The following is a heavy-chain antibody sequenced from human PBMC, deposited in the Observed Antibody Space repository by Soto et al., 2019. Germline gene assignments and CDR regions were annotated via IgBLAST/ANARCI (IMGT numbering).Heavy chain of an antibody. V-gene: IGHV4-34*01. CDR2: MSHSGGT. Sequence: QVQLQQWGAGLLKPSETLSLTCAVYGGFVSSGSYYWSWIRQPPGKGLEWIGEMSHSGGTHFNPSLKSRVTISVDTSKSQFSLKMISVTAADTALYYCARVERGTATTVVDAFDIWGPGTMVTVSS. D-gene: IGHD1-1*01. CDR1: GGFVSSGSYY. J-gene: IGHJ3*02. CDR3: ARVERGTATTVVDAFDI.